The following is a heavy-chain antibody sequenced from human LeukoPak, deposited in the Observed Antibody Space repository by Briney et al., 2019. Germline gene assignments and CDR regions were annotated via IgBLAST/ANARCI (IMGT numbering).Heavy chain of an antibody. Sequence: ASVKVSCKASGYTFTRYDMHWVRRAPGQGLEWMGIINPTGGNINYAQKFQGRVTMTRDTSTSTVYMELSSLRSEDTAVYYCARDGWFYYDSSDYSGFDYWGQGTLVTVSS. D-gene: IGHD3-22*01. CDR1: GYTFTRYD. CDR2: INPTGGNI. J-gene: IGHJ4*02. CDR3: ARDGWFYYDSSDYSGFDY. V-gene: IGHV1-46*01.